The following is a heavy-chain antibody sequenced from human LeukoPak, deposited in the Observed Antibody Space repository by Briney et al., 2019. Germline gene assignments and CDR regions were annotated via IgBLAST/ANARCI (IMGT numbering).Heavy chain of an antibody. CDR1: GYTFTDYY. J-gene: IGHJ4*02. Sequence: ASVKVPCKASGYTFTDYYIHWVRQAPGQGLEWMGWVNPKNGSTNYAQKFQGRDTMTRDTSISTLYMELSRLESDDTAIYYCARESSGGSYYAYWGQGTLVTVSA. CDR2: VNPKNGST. D-gene: IGHD1-26*01. CDR3: ARESSGGSYYAY. V-gene: IGHV1-2*02.